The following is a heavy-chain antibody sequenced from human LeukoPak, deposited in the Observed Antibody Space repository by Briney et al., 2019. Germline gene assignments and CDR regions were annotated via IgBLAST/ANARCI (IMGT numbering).Heavy chain of an antibody. CDR3: ARGGPEYCSGGSCNIFDY. V-gene: IGHV1-8*01. D-gene: IGHD2-15*01. Sequence: ASVKVSCKASGYTFTSYDINWVRQATGQGLEWMGWMNSKSGDIGYAQKFRGRVTMTRNTSISTAYMEPRSLRSDDTAVYYCARGGPEYCSGGSCNIFDYWGQGVLVTVSS. CDR2: MNSKSGDI. CDR1: GYTFTSYD. J-gene: IGHJ4*02.